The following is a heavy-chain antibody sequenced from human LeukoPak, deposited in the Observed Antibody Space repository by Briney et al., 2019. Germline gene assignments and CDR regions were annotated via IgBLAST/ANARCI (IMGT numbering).Heavy chain of an antibody. CDR1: GFTFSNFA. V-gene: IGHV3-23*01. J-gene: IGHJ4*02. Sequence: PGASLRLSCVASGFTFSNFAMSWVRQVPGKGLEWVSTISSFVGSTYYADSVKGRFTISRDNSKNTVYLQMNSLRDDDTAIYYCAKQPRSSSYYWGQGTLVTVSS. CDR2: ISSFVGST. CDR3: AKQPRSSSYY. D-gene: IGHD3-22*01.